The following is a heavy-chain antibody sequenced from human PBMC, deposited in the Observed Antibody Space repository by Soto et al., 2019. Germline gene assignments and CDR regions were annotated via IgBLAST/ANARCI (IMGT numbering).Heavy chain of an antibody. V-gene: IGHV3-30*03. CDR2: ISYDGSNK. D-gene: IGHD3-22*01. J-gene: IGHJ4*02. Sequence: QVQLVESGGSVVQPGRSLRLSCAASGFTFSSNGMHWVRQAPGKGLEWVAVISYDGSNKYYADSVKGRFTISRDNSKNTLYLQMNSLRAEDTAVYYCGGYYDSSGRFDYWGQGTLVTVSS. CDR1: GFTFSSNG. CDR3: GGYYDSSGRFDY.